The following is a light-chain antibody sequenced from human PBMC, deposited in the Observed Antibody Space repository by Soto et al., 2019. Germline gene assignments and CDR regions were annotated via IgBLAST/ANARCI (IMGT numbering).Light chain of an antibody. CDR2: GAS. V-gene: IGKV3-15*01. CDR3: KQYDNWLPLT. CDR1: QSIKNN. J-gene: IGKJ4*01. Sequence: EIVMTQSPATLSVSPGERATLSCRASQSIKNNLAWYQQKPGQSPRLLIYGASTRATGIPARFSGSGSGTEFSLTISSLQSEDFAVYYCKQYDNWLPLTFGGGTKVEIK.